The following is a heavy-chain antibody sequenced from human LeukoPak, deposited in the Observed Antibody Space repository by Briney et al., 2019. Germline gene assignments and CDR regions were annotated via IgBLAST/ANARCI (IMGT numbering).Heavy chain of an antibody. D-gene: IGHD5-18*01. V-gene: IGHV3-30*04. CDR1: GFILSDYN. CDR2: ISYDGSNK. CDR3: ARDGLHTAHFDY. J-gene: IGHJ4*02. Sequence: GGSLRLSCAASGFILSDYNMHWVRQAPGKGLEWVAVISYDGSNKYYADSVKGRFTISRDNSKNTLYLQMNSLRAEDTAVYYCARDGLHTAHFDYWGQGTLVTVSS.